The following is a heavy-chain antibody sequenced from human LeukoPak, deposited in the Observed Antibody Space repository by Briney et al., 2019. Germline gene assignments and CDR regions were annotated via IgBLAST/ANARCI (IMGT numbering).Heavy chain of an antibody. V-gene: IGHV3-74*01. D-gene: IGHD1-26*01. J-gene: IGHJ3*02. Sequence: PGGSLRLSCAASGFTFSSYWMNWVRQAPGKGLVWVSHINTDGSSTSYADSVKGRFTISRDNAKNSLYLQMNSLRAEDTAVYYCARDVLPYSGNYSATLGAGAFDIWGQGTMVTVSS. CDR3: ARDVLPYSGNYSATLGAGAFDI. CDR1: GFTFSSYW. CDR2: INTDGSST.